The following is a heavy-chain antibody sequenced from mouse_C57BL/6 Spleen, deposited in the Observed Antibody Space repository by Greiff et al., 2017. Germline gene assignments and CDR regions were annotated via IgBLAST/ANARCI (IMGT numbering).Heavy chain of an antibody. CDR1: GYSITSCYY. J-gene: IGHJ3*01. V-gene: IGHV3-6*01. Sequence: DVKLQESGPGLVNPSPSLSLPCSVTGYSITSCYYWNWIRQFPGNKLEWMGYISYDGSNNYNPSLKNRISITRDTSKNQFFLKLNSVTTEDTATYYCASGGYGYDWFAYWGQGTLVTVSA. CDR3: ASGGYGYDWFAY. D-gene: IGHD2-2*01. CDR2: ISYDGSN.